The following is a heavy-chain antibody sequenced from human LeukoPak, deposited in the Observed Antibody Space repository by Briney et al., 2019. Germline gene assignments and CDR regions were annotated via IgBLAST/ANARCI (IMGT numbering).Heavy chain of an antibody. CDR1: GFTFSSYW. Sequence: GGSLRLSCAASGFTFSSYWMSWVRQAPGKGLEWVANIKQDGSEKYYVDSVKGRFTISRDNAKNSLYLQMNSLRAEDTAVYYCARGLPSVEYYFDYWGQGTLATVSS. CDR3: ARGLPSVEYYFDY. CDR2: IKQDGSEK. V-gene: IGHV3-7*04. D-gene: IGHD3-16*01. J-gene: IGHJ4*02.